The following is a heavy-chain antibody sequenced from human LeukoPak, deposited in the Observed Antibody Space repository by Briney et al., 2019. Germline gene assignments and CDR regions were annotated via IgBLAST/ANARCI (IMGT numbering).Heavy chain of an antibody. Sequence: GGSLRLSCAASGFTFSSYSMNWVRQAPGKGLEWVSSISSSSSYIYYADSVKGRFTISRDNAKNSLYLQMNSLRAEDTAVYYCARGLGYSSGWYYFDYWGQGTLVTVSS. V-gene: IGHV3-21*01. J-gene: IGHJ4*02. D-gene: IGHD6-19*01. CDR2: ISSSSSYI. CDR1: GFTFSSYS. CDR3: ARGLGYSSGWYYFDY.